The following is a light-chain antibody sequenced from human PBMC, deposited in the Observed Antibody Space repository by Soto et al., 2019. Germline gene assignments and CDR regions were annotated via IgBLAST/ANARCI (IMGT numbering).Light chain of an antibody. CDR2: EVS. Sequence: QSVLSQPASLSGSPGQSITISCTGTSRDVGGYNYVSWYQQHPGKAPKLMIYEVSNRPSGVSNRFSGSKSGNTASLTISGLQAEDEADYYCSSYTSSSTQVFGTGTKVTVL. V-gene: IGLV2-14*01. CDR3: SSYTSSSTQV. J-gene: IGLJ1*01. CDR1: SRDVGGYNY.